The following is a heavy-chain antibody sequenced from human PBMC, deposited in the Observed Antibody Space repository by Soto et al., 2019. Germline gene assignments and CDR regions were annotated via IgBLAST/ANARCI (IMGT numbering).Heavy chain of an antibody. Sequence: QVQLVQSGAEVKKPGASVKVSCKASGYTFTSYGISWVRQAPGQGLEWMGWISAYTGNTNYAQKLQGRVPMTTDASTSTAYMELRILRSDDPAVYYCERRALVASYYFDYWGQGTLVTVSS. CDR1: GYTFTSYG. J-gene: IGHJ4*02. D-gene: IGHD2-21*01. CDR3: ERRALVASYYFDY. V-gene: IGHV1-18*01. CDR2: ISAYTGNT.